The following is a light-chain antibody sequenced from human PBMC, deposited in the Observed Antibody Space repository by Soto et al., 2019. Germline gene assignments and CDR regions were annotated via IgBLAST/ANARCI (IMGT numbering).Light chain of an antibody. CDR2: DAS. CDR3: QQYNSYSPAT. V-gene: IGKV1-5*01. CDR1: QTITTW. Sequence: DIQMTQSPSTLSASVGDRVTITCRASQTITTWLAWCQQKPGKAPKLLIYDASTLESGVPSRFSGRGSETEFTLTISSLQPDDFATYYCQQYNSYSPATFGQGTKVDIK. J-gene: IGKJ1*01.